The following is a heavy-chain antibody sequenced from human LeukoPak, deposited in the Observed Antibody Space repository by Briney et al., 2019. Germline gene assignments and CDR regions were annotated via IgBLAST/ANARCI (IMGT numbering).Heavy chain of an antibody. Sequence: GGSLTLSCAASAFTFRNYAMSWVRQAPGKGLEWVSSITGGGPYTYYAPSVRGRLTISRDNSKNTLYLQMSSLRAEDTAVYYCAKGPLSSSNYYMDVWGKGTTVTVSS. D-gene: IGHD3-10*01. CDR3: AKGPLSSSNYYMDV. CDR2: ITGGGPYT. J-gene: IGHJ6*03. CDR1: AFTFRNYA. V-gene: IGHV3-23*01.